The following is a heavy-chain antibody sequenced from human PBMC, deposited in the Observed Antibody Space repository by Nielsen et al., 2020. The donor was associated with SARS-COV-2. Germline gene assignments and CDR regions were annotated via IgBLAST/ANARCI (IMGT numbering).Heavy chain of an antibody. CDR1: GGSISSSSYY. Sequence: GSLRLSCTVSGGSISSSSYYWGWIRQPPGKGLEWIGSIYYSGSTYYNPSLKSRVTISGDTSKNQFSLKLNSVTAADTAVYYCVRGGSYYDYWGQGSLVTVSS. CDR2: IYYSGST. D-gene: IGHD3-16*01. J-gene: IGHJ4*02. CDR3: VRGGSYYDY. V-gene: IGHV4-39*07.